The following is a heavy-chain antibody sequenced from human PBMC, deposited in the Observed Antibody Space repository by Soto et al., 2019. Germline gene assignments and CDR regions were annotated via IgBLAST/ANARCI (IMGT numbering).Heavy chain of an antibody. D-gene: IGHD2-21*01. V-gene: IGHV4-59*01. J-gene: IGHJ4*02. CDR2: IYYSGST. CDR3: ARTCGSTNDY. Sequence: QVQLQESGPGLVKPSETLSLTCVVSGGSLSSYYWSWIRQPPGKGLEWIGYIYYSGSTNYNPSLKSRVTTSVDTSKNQFSLKLSSVTAADTAVYYCARTCGSTNDYWGRGTRVTVSS. CDR1: GGSLSSYY.